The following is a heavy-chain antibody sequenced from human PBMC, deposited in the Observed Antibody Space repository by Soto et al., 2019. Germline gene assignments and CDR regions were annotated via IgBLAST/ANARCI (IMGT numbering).Heavy chain of an antibody. V-gene: IGHV1-2*04. CDR1: GDTFNDYY. CDR2: INPNGGVT. Sequence: QVQLVQSGAEVKRPGASVTVSSRSSGDTFNDYYIHWVRQAPGQGLEWMGWINPNGGVTKYAQKFQGWVSMTRDTSIKTVYMQLSRLRSDDTAVYYCARESGGATATLDYYYFYMDVWGTGTTVTVSS. D-gene: IGHD5-12*01. J-gene: IGHJ6*03. CDR3: ARESGGATATLDYYYFYMDV.